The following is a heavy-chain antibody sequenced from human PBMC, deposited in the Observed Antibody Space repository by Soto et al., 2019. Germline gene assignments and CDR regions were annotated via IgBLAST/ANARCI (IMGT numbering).Heavy chain of an antibody. J-gene: IGHJ5*02. CDR2: IIPIFGTA. D-gene: IGHD2-2*01. CDR3: ARTLAVATRPAATGGYWFDP. Sequence: SVKVSCKASGGTFSSYAISWVRQAPGQGLEWMGGIIPIFGTANYAQKFQGRVTITADESTSTAYMELSSLRSEDTAVYYCARTLAVATRPAATGGYWFDPWGQGTLVTVSS. CDR1: GGTFSSYA. V-gene: IGHV1-69*13.